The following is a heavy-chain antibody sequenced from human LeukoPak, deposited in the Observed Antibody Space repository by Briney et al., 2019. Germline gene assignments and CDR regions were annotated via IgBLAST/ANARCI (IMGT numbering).Heavy chain of an antibody. J-gene: IGHJ3*02. D-gene: IGHD3-22*01. CDR1: GYTFTSYY. V-gene: IGHV1-46*01. CDR3: ARGQYYYDSSGYDAFDI. Sequence: ASVKVSCKASGYTFTSYYMHWVRQAPGQGLEWMGIINPSGGSTTYAQKFQGRVTMTRYTSTTSVYMELSSLRSEDTAVYYCARGQYYYDSSGYDAFDIWGQGTMVTVSS. CDR2: INPSGGST.